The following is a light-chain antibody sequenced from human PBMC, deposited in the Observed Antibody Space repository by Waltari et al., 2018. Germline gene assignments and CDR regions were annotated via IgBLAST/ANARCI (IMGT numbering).Light chain of an antibody. Sequence: DIQMTQSPSSLSASVGDRLTITCRASQSISSYLIWYQKKPGKAPKLLIYAASSLQSGVPSRFSCSGSGTDFTLTISSLQPEDFATYYCQQSYSTPRTFGQGTKVEIK. V-gene: IGKV1-39*01. CDR2: AAS. CDR1: QSISSY. J-gene: IGKJ1*01. CDR3: QQSYSTPRT.